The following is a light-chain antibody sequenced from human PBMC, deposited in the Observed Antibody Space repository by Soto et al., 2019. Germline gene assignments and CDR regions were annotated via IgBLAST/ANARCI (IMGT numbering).Light chain of an antibody. CDR1: QTISTW. Sequence: IQVTQSPPTLSASVGDRVTIACRASQTISTWMAWYQQKPGKAPKFLIYAASSLHSGVPSRFGGSGSGTDFTLTISSLQPEDFATYYCLQDYNYPLTFGQGTKVDIK. J-gene: IGKJ1*01. CDR3: LQDYNYPLT. V-gene: IGKV1-6*01. CDR2: AAS.